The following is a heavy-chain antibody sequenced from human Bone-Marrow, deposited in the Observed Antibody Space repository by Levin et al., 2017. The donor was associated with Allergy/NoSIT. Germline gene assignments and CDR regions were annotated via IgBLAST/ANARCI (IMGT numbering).Heavy chain of an antibody. Sequence: KISCKASGGTFSSYGITWVRQAPGQGLQWMGGIIPISGTTKYAQKYQGRVTITADESTSTAYMELRGLRFEDTAIYYCARADFWSDRYFYYGLDVWGQGTAVTVS. CDR3: ARADFWSDRYFYYGLDV. D-gene: IGHD3-3*01. CDR2: IIPISGTT. CDR1: GGTFSSYG. V-gene: IGHV1-69*01. J-gene: IGHJ6*02.